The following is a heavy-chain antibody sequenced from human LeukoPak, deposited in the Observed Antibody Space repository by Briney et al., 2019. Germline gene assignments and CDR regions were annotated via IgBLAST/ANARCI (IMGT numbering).Heavy chain of an antibody. D-gene: IGHD6-19*01. CDR2: NIPIFGTA. Sequence: GSSVKVSCKASGGTFSSYAISWVRQAPGQGLEWMGGNIPIFGTANYAQKFQGRVTITADKSTSTAYMELSSLRSEDTAVYYCARGRYSSGCPCDWGQGTLVTVSS. V-gene: IGHV1-69*06. J-gene: IGHJ4*02. CDR3: ARGRYSSGCPCD. CDR1: GGTFSSYA.